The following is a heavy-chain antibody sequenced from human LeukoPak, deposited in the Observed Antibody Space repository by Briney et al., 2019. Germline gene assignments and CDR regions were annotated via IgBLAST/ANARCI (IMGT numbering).Heavy chain of an antibody. CDR1: GFTFSSYG. CDR2: INQDGTEK. CDR3: AKVAKYYYGPETYYFFEQ. J-gene: IGHJ4*02. V-gene: IGHV3-7*01. Sequence: GGSLRLSCAAPGFTFSSYGMHWVRQAPGKGLEWVANINQDGTEKYYVDSVKGRFTISRDYAKNSLYLQMNSLRVEDTAVYYCAKVAKYYYGPETYYFFEQWGQGTPVTASS. D-gene: IGHD3-10*01.